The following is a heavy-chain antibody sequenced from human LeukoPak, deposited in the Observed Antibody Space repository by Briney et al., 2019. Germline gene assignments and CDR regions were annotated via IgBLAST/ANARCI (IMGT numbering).Heavy chain of an antibody. CDR1: GYTFTSYY. CDR2: INPSGGST. J-gene: IGHJ4*02. Sequence: GASVKVSCKASGYTFTSYYMHWVRQAPGQGLEWKGIINPSGGSTSYAQKFQGRVTMTRDTSTSTVYMELSSLRSEDTAVYYCARVAVWFGESKHYYFDYWGQGTLVTVSS. V-gene: IGHV1-46*01. CDR3: ARVAVWFGESKHYYFDY. D-gene: IGHD3-10*01.